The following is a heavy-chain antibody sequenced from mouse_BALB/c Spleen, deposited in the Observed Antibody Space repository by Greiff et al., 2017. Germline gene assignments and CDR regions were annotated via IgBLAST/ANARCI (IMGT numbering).Heavy chain of an antibody. D-gene: IGHD2-14*01. CDR3: ARDKGHYRYVDY. J-gene: IGHJ2*01. Sequence: VKVVESGPGLVAPSQSLSITCTVSGFSLTSYGVHWVRQPPGKGLEWLGVIWAGGSTNYNSALMSRLSISKDNSKSQVFLKMNSLQTDDTAMYYCARDKGHYRYVDYWGQGTTLTVSS. V-gene: IGHV2-9*02. CDR2: IWAGGST. CDR1: GFSLTSYG.